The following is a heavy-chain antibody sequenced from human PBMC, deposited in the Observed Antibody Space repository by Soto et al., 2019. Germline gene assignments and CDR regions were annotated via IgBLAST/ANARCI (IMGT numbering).Heavy chain of an antibody. CDR2: INHSGST. J-gene: IGHJ5*02. CDR1: GGSISSYY. V-gene: IGHV4-34*01. Sequence: SETLSLTCTVSGGSISSYYWSWIRQPPGKGLEWIGEINHSGSTNYNPSLKSRVTISVDTSKNQFSLKLSSVTAADTAVYYCARARGLNWFDPWGQGTLVTVSS. D-gene: IGHD5-12*01. CDR3: ARARGLNWFDP.